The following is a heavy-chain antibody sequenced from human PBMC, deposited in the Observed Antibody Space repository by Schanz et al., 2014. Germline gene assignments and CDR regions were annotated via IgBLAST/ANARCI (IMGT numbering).Heavy chain of an antibody. Sequence: EVQLVESGGGLVQPGRSLRLSCAASGFTFDDHAMHWVRQVPGKGLEWVSGISWNSGNIAYADSVKGRFTISRDNAKNSLYLQKNSLRPEDTALYYCAKVQTHTLYGGNSCFDYWGQGTLVTVSS. CDR2: ISWNSGNI. J-gene: IGHJ4*02. CDR3: AKVQTHTLYGGNSCFDY. D-gene: IGHD2-21*02. V-gene: IGHV3-9*01. CDR1: GFTFDDHA.